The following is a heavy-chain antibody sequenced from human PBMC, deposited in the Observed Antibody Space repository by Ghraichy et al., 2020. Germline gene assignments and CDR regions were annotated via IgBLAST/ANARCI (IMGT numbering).Heavy chain of an antibody. CDR2: IYYTGST. CDR1: GDSISSSSYF. CDR3: ARSMKRRTILTGYHYWFDP. V-gene: IGHV4-39*07. Sequence: SETLSLTCTVSGDSISSSSYFWAWIRQPPGKGLEWIGSIYYTGSTYYNPALKSRVTVSVDASNNQFSLKLSSVTAADTAVYYCARSMKRRTILTGYHYWFDPWGQGTLVTVSS. J-gene: IGHJ5*02. D-gene: IGHD3-9*01.